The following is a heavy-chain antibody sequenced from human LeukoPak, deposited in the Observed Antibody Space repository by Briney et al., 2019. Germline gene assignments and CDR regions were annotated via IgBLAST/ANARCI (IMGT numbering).Heavy chain of an antibody. CDR3: ARGYDFWSGYYTPYYFDY. Sequence: GSLRLSCAASGFTFSSYAMSWVRQAPGKGLEWVSAISGSGGSTYYADSVKGRFTISRDNSKNTLYLQMNSLRAEDTAVYYCARGYDFWSGYYTPYYFDYWGQGTLVTVSS. V-gene: IGHV3-23*01. D-gene: IGHD3-3*01. CDR1: GFTFSSYA. J-gene: IGHJ4*02. CDR2: ISGSGGST.